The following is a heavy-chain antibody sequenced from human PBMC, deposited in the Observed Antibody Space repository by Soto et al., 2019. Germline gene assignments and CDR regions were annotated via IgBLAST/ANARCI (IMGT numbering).Heavy chain of an antibody. D-gene: IGHD2-2*03. CDR2: ISSSSGYI. V-gene: IGHV3-21*01. CDR1: GFPFSSYT. CDR3: ARRPSGMDIVVVRYFDL. Sequence: EVQLVESGGGLVKPGGSLRLSCAASGFPFSSYTMNWVRQAPGKGLEGVSSISSSSGYIYYADSVKGRFTISRDNAKNSLYLQMNSLRAEDTAVYYCARRPSGMDIVVVRYFDLWGRGTLVTVSS. J-gene: IGHJ2*01.